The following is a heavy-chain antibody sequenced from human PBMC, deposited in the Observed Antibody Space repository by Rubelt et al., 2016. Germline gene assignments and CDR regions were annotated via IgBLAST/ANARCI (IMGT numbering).Heavy chain of an antibody. CDR2: IKSKTDGGTT. V-gene: IGHV3-15*01. D-gene: IGHD3-22*01. CDR1: GFTFSNDW. CDR3: TTDRYYYDSSGFPWFDP. J-gene: IGHJ5*02. Sequence: SLRLSCAASGFTFSNDWMSWVRQAPGKGLEWVGRIKSKTDGGTTDYAAPVKGRFTISRDDSKNTLYLQMNSLKTEDTAVYYCTTDRYYYDSSGFPWFDPWGQGTLVTVSS.